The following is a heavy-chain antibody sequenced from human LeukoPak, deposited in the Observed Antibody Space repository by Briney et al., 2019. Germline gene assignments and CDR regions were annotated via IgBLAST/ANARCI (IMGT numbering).Heavy chain of an antibody. V-gene: IGHV3-23*01. D-gene: IGHD2-2*03. CDR1: GFTFSSYA. CDR2: ISGSGGST. Sequence: GGSLRLSCAASGFTFSSYAMSWVPQAPGEGLEWVLAISGSGGSTYYADSVEGRFTISRDNSKNTLYLQMNSLRAEDTAVYYCAKSLGYCSSTSCPGAYYFDYWGQGTLVTVSS. J-gene: IGHJ4*02. CDR3: AKSLGYCSSTSCPGAYYFDY.